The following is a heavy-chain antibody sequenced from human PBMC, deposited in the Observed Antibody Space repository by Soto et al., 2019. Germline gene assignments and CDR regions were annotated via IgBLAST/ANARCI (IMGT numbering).Heavy chain of an antibody. CDR2: ISSSSSTI. D-gene: IGHD6-19*01. CDR1: GFTFSSYS. J-gene: IGHJ6*02. V-gene: IGHV3-48*02. CDR3: AREQWLVPYYYYYGMDV. Sequence: GGSLRLSCAASGFTFSSYSMNWVRQAPGKGLEWVSYISSSSSTIYYADSVKGRFTISRDNAKNSLYLQMNSLRDEDTAAYYCAREQWLVPYYYYYGMDVWGQGTTVTVSS.